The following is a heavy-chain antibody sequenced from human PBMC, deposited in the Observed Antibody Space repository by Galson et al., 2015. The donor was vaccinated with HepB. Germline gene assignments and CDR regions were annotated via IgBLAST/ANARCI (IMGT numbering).Heavy chain of an antibody. CDR3: AASVGTGHYYGMDV. J-gene: IGHJ6*02. CDR2: INPNSGGT. D-gene: IGHD2-21*02. Sequence: SVKVSCKASGYTFTGYYMHWVRQAPGQGLEWMGWINPNSGGTNYAQKFQGWVTMTRDTSISIAYMELSRLRSDDTAVYYCAASVGTGHYYGMDVWGQGTTVTVSS. CDR1: GYTFTGYY. V-gene: IGHV1-2*04.